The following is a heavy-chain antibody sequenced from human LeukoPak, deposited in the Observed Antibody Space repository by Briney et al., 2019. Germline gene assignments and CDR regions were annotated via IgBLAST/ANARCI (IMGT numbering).Heavy chain of an antibody. CDR2: MNPNSGNT. D-gene: IGHD6-19*01. CDR3: ATYRSGWNDLDY. Sequence: VASVKVSCKASGYTFTSYDINWVRQATGQGLEWMGWMNPNSGNTGYAQKFQGRVTITRNTSISTAYMELSSLRSEDTALYYCATYRSGWNDLDYWGQGTRVTVSS. J-gene: IGHJ4*02. V-gene: IGHV1-8*03. CDR1: GYTFTSYD.